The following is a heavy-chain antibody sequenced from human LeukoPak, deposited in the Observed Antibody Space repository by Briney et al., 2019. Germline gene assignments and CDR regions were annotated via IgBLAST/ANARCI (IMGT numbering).Heavy chain of an antibody. D-gene: IGHD6-13*01. V-gene: IGHV3-7*01. CDR2: IKQDGSEK. CDR1: GFTFSSYW. J-gene: IGHJ4*02. Sequence: GGSLRLSCADSGFTFSSYWMSWVRQAPGKGLEWVANIKQDGSEKYYVDSVKGRFTTSRDNAKNSLYLQMNSLRAEDTAVYYCARDRAGDKKYFDYWGQGTLVTVSS. CDR3: ARDRAGDKKYFDY.